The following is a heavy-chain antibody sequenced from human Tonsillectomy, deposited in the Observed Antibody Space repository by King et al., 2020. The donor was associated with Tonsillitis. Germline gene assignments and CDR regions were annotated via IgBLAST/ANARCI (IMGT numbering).Heavy chain of an antibody. J-gene: IGHJ6*02. D-gene: IGHD2-2*01. CDR3: ARHVLQYCSSTSCYGSYGMDV. V-gene: IGHV3-30*04. Sequence: VQLVESGGGVVQPGRSLRLSCTASGFTFNSHAMHWVRQAPGKGREWVAVISYDGSNKYYADSVKGRFSISKDNSQNTLYLQMSSLRPEDTAVYYCARHVLQYCSSTSCYGSYGMDVWGQGTTVTVSS. CDR1: GFTFNSHA. CDR2: ISYDGSNK.